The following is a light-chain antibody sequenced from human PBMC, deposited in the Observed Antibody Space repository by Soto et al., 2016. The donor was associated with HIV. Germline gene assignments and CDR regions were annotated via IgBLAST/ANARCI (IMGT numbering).Light chain of an antibody. Sequence: AIRMTQSPSSLSASTGDRVTITCRASQGISSYLAWYQQKPGKAPKVLIYTASAWQSGVPSRFSGSGSGTDFNLTISSPQSEDFATYYCQQYYTYPLTFGGGTKVEIK. J-gene: IGKJ4*01. CDR2: TAS. CDR1: QGISSY. V-gene: IGKV1-8*01. CDR3: QQYYTYPLT.